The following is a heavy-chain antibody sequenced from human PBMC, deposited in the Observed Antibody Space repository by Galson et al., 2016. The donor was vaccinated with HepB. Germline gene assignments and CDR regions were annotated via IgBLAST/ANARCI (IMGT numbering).Heavy chain of an antibody. D-gene: IGHD2-21*02. CDR2: LKSKTDGGTT. CDR1: GFTVSNAW. J-gene: IGHJ6*03. V-gene: IGHV3-15*01. Sequence: SLRLSCAASGFTVSNAWMSWVRQAPGKGLEWVGRLKSKTDGGTTDYAAPVKGRISISRDDSKNTLYLQMNSLKTEDTAVYYCTTVTPPGAYCGGDCYSFGVAPVDYYYMDVWGKGTTVTVSS. CDR3: TTVTPPGAYCGGDCYSFGVAPVDYYYMDV.